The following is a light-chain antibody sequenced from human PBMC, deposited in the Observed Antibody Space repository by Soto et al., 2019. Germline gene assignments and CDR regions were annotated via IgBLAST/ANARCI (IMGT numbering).Light chain of an antibody. Sequence: EIVLTQSPGTLSLSPGERATLSCRASQSVSNNYLAWYQQKPGQAHRLLIYGASTRATGIQARFSGSGSGTEFTLTISSLQSEDFVVYYCKQYNNWPITFGQGTRLEIK. CDR3: KQYNNWPIT. CDR2: GAS. J-gene: IGKJ5*01. V-gene: IGKV3-15*01. CDR1: QSVSNN.